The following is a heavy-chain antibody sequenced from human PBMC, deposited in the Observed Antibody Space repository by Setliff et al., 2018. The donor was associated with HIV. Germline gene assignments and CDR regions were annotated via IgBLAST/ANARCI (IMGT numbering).Heavy chain of an antibody. V-gene: IGHV4-4*07. CDR3: ARYYFGSGTYYFDY. J-gene: IGHJ4*02. CDR1: DDSISSNY. CDR2: IYTGGRT. D-gene: IGHD3-10*01. Sequence: LSLTCAVSDDSISSNYWSWIRQSAGKGLEWVGRIYTGGRTNYNPSLKGRVTMSVDTSKNQFSLRLNSVTAADTAVYYCARYYFGSGTYYFDYWGQGTLVTVSS.